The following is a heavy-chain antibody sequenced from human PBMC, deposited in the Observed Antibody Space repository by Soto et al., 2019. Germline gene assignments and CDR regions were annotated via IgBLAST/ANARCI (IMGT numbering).Heavy chain of an antibody. D-gene: IGHD3-22*01. J-gene: IGHJ4*02. V-gene: IGHV1-69*01. CDR3: ARALYYYDSSGYFFSRYFDY. CDR2: IIPIFGTA. CDR1: GGTFSSYA. Sequence: QVQLVQSGAEVKKPGSSVKVSCKASGGTFSSYAISWVRQAPGQGLEWMGGIIPIFGTANYAQKFQGRVTITADESTRTAYMELSSLRSEDTAVYYCARALYYYDSSGYFFSRYFDYWGQGTLVTVSS.